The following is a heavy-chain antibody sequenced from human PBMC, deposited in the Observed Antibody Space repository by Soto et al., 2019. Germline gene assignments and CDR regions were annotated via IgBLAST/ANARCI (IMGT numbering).Heavy chain of an antibody. CDR3: ARDGTLYDSSAYYYLY. J-gene: IGHJ4*02. CDR2: IIPIFGTA. D-gene: IGHD3-22*01. V-gene: IGHV1-69*13. Sequence: SVKVSFKASRGTFRNYGVNWVRQAPGQGLEWMGGIIPIFGTAKYAQKFQGRVTITADDSTRTAYMELSSLRSEDTAVYYCARDGTLYDSSAYYYLYWGQGTLVTVSS. CDR1: RGTFRNYG.